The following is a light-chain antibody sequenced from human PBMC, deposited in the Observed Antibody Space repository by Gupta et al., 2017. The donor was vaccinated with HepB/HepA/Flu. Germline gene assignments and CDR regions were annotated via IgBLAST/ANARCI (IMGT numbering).Light chain of an antibody. Sequence: SYELTQPPSVSVSPGQTARITCSGAKLGDKYACWYQQKPGQSPVLVIYQDSKRPSGIPERFSGSNSGNTATLTIIGTQAMDEADYYCHAWDSSTAFGVGTKLTVL. CDR2: QDS. V-gene: IGLV3-1*01. CDR1: KLGDKY. J-gene: IGLJ2*01. CDR3: HAWDSSTA.